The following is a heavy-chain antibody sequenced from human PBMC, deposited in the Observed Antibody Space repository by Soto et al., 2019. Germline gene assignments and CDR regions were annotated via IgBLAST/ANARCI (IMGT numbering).Heavy chain of an antibody. Sequence: LSLTCAASGFTFSSYSMNWVRQAPGKGLEWVSSISSSSSYIYYADSVKGRFTISRDNAKNSLYLQMNSLRAEDTAVYYCARDRGAHSSSWYDYWGQGTLVTVSS. V-gene: IGHV3-21*01. J-gene: IGHJ4*02. CDR3: ARDRGAHSSSWYDY. D-gene: IGHD6-13*01. CDR2: ISSSSSYI. CDR1: GFTFSSYS.